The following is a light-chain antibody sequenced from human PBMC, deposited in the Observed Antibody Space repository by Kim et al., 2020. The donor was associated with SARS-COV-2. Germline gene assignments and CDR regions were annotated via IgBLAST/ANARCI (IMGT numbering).Light chain of an antibody. V-gene: IGLV7-46*01. J-gene: IGLJ3*02. Sequence: QAVVTQEPSMTVSPGGTVTLTCGSSTGAVTSSHYAYWFQQKPGQAPRTLIYDTTNTDSWTPARFSGSLLGGKAALTLTGAQPEDEADYYCLLSYSGTWVFGGGTQLTVL. CDR2: DTT. CDR3: LLSYSGTWV. CDR1: TGAVTSSHY.